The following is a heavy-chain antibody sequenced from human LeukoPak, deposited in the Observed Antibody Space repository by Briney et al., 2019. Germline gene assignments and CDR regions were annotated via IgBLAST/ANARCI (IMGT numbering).Heavy chain of an antibody. CDR3: ASPDSSGYYAGLGYFQH. D-gene: IGHD3-22*01. CDR1: GFTFSSYS. J-gene: IGHJ1*01. V-gene: IGHV3-21*01. CDR2: ISSSSSYI. Sequence: GGSLRLSCAASGFTFSSYSMNWVRQVPGKGLEWVSSISSSSSYIYYADSVKGRFTISRDNAKNSLYLQMNSLRAEDTAVYYCASPDSSGYYAGLGYFQHWGQGTLVTVSS.